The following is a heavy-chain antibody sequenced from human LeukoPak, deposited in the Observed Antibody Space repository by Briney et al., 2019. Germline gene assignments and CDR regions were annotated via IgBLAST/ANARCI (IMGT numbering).Heavy chain of an antibody. V-gene: IGHV4-39*02. Sequence: SEPLSLTCTVSGGSITSYTHYWGWIRQPPGKGLEWIATVYYTGGTYYNPSLKSRVTISIDTSRNHFSLKLTSVIAADTAMYYCVSNSSSSPWFDPWGQGTLVTVSS. CDR3: VSNSSSSPWFDP. D-gene: IGHD6-6*01. CDR2: VYYTGGT. J-gene: IGHJ5*02. CDR1: GGSITSYTHY.